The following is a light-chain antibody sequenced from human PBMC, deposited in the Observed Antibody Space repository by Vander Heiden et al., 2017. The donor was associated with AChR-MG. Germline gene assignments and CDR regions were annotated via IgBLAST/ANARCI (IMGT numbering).Light chain of an antibody. Sequence: SYELTQPPSVSVSPRQTASITCYGDKLGDKYACWYQQKPGQSPVLGIYQDSKRPSGIPERFSGSNSGNTATLTISGTQAMDEADYYCQAWDSSDVVFGGGTKLTVL. CDR1: KLGDKY. V-gene: IGLV3-1*01. J-gene: IGLJ2*01. CDR3: QAWDSSDVV. CDR2: QDS.